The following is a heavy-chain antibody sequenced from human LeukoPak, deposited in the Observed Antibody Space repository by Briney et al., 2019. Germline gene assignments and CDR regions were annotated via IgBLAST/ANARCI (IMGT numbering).Heavy chain of an antibody. Sequence: GGSLRLSCEASGFPFSSYAMSWVRQAPGKGLEWVSAISGSGGSTYYADSVKGRFTISRDNSKNTLYLQMNSLRAEDTAVYYCAKGQLWLHFDYWGQGTLVTVSS. V-gene: IGHV3-23*01. D-gene: IGHD5-18*01. CDR1: GFPFSSYA. J-gene: IGHJ4*02. CDR3: AKGQLWLHFDY. CDR2: ISGSGGST.